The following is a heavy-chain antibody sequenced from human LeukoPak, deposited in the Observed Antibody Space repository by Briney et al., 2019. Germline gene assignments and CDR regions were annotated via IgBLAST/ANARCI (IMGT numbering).Heavy chain of an antibody. Sequence: PGESLKISCKGSGFTFSTYWIGWVRQMPGKGLKWMGIIYPGDSDTRYSPSFRGQVTLSADKSISTAYLQWSSLTASDTAMYYCAREGHDSSGYYFDSWGQGTLVTVSS. D-gene: IGHD3-22*01. CDR2: IYPGDSDT. CDR3: AREGHDSSGYYFDS. CDR1: GFTFSTYW. J-gene: IGHJ4*02. V-gene: IGHV5-51*01.